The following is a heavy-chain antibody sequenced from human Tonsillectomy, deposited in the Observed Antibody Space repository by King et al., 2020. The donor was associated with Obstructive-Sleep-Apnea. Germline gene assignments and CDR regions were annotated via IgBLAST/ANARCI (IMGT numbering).Heavy chain of an antibody. CDR1: GGSFSGYY. J-gene: IGHJ3*02. D-gene: IGHD3-22*01. CDR2: INHSGST. Sequence: VQLQQWGAGLLKPSETLSLTCAVYGGSFSGYYWSWIRQPPGKGLEWIGEINHSGSTNYNPSLKMRVTISVDTSKNQFSLKLSSLTAADTAVYYCARAPITMIVVRGAFDIWGQGTMVTVSS. V-gene: IGHV4-34*01. CDR3: ARAPITMIVVRGAFDI.